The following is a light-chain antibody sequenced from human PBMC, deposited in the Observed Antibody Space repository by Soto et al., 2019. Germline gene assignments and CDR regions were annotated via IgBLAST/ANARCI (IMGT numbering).Light chain of an antibody. CDR1: SSDVGGYNY. CDR3: TSYTSSNTHV. Sequence: QSVLTQPSSVSGSPGHSITISCTGTSSDVGGYNYVSWLPQHPGKVPKLIIYDVSSRPSGVSNRFSGSKSGNTASLTISGLQAEDEADYYCTSYTSSNTHVFGGGTKVTVL. J-gene: IGLJ1*01. CDR2: DVS. V-gene: IGLV2-14*01.